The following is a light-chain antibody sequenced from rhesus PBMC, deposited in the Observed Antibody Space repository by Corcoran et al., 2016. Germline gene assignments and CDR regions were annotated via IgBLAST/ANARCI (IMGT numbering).Light chain of an antibody. CDR1: QSISSW. CDR2: KAS. J-gene: IGKJ1*01. Sequence: DIQMTQSPSSLSASVGDTATITCRASQSISSWLDWYQQKPGNAPKLLIYKASRLQSGVPSRFSGSGSGTDFTLTISSLQPEDFATYYCLQCSSSPWTFGQGTKVEIK. V-gene: IGKV1-22*01. CDR3: LQCSSSPWT.